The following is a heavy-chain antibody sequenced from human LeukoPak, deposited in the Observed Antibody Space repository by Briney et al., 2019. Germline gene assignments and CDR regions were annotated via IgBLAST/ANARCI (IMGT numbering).Heavy chain of an antibody. Sequence: GGSLRLSCAASGFIFSSYPMHWVRQAPGKGLEWIAVISDEDGSIKYYADSVKGRFTVSRDNSKNSLYVQMNSLRPDDTAVYYCAKDRKMLRGGIDYWGQGALVTVSS. V-gene: IGHV3-30-3*01. D-gene: IGHD3-10*01. CDR3: AKDRKMLRGGIDY. CDR1: GFIFSSYP. J-gene: IGHJ4*02. CDR2: ISDEDGSIK.